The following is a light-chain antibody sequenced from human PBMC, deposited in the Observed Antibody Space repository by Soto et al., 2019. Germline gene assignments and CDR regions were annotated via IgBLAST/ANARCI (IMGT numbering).Light chain of an antibody. V-gene: IGLV1-40*01. CDR1: SSNIGAGYA. J-gene: IGLJ2*01. Sequence: QPVLTQPPSVSGAPGQRVTISCTGSSSNIGAGYAVHWYQQLPGTAPKLLIYDNNNRPSGVPDRFSGSESGTSASLAITGLQAEDEAEYYCQSYDSSLSGVVFGGGTKLTVL. CDR2: DNN. CDR3: QSYDSSLSGVV.